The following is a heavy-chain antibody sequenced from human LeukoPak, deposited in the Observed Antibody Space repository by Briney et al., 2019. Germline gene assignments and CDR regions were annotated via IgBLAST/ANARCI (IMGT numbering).Heavy chain of an antibody. CDR2: IWYDGSNK. J-gene: IGHJ6*02. Sequence: PGRSLRLSCAASGFTFSSYGMHWVRQAPGKGLGWVAVIWYDGSNKYYADSVKGRFTISRDNSKNTLYLQMNSLRAEDTAVYYCARDLYYNRVVVVPAAMGRGYYYYGMDVWGQGTTVTVSS. D-gene: IGHD2-2*01. CDR1: GFTFSSYG. CDR3: ARDLYYNRVVVVPAAMGRGYYYYGMDV. V-gene: IGHV3-33*01.